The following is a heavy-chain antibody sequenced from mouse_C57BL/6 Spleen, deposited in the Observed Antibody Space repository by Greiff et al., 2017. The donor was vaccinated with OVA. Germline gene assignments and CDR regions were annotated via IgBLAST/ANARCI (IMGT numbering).Heavy chain of an antibody. Sequence: VQLQQSGPELVKPGASVKIPCKASGYTFTDYNMDWVKQSHGKSLEWIGDINPNNGGTIYNQKFKGKATLTVDKSSSTAYMELRSLTSEDTAVYYCARKRVDYYGSSYDFDYWGQGTTLTVSS. CDR1: GYTFTDYN. J-gene: IGHJ2*01. CDR3: ARKRVDYYGSSYDFDY. CDR2: INPNNGGT. D-gene: IGHD1-1*01. V-gene: IGHV1-18*01.